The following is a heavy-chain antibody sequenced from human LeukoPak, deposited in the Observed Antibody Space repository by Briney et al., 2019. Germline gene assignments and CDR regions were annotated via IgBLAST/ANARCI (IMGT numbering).Heavy chain of an antibody. J-gene: IGHJ4*02. CDR1: GFTFSSYS. Sequence: GGSLRLSCAASGFTFSSYSMNWVRQAPGKGLEWVSSISSSSSYMYYAASVKARFTISRDNAKNSLYLQMNSLRAEDTAVYYCARLRSTSYYFDNWGQGTLVTVSS. CDR2: ISSSSSYM. V-gene: IGHV3-21*01. CDR3: ARLRSTSYYFDN. D-gene: IGHD2-2*01.